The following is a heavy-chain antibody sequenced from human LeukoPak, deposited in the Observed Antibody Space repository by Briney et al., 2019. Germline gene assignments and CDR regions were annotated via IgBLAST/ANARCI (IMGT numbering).Heavy chain of an antibody. CDR3: ARERNYGYYYYYMDV. D-gene: IGHD1-7*01. CDR1: GGSISSYY. Sequence: SETLSLTCTVSGGSISSYYWSWIRQPAGKGLEWIGRVYSSGNTYHNPSLKSRVTMSVDTSKNQFSLKLISVTAADTAVYYCARERNYGYYYYYMDVWGKGTTVTVSS. V-gene: IGHV4-4*07. J-gene: IGHJ6*03. CDR2: VYSSGNT.